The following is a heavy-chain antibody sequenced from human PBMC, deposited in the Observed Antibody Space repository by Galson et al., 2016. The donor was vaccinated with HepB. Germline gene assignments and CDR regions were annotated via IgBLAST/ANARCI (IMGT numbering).Heavy chain of an antibody. D-gene: IGHD6-13*01. J-gene: IGHJ4*02. CDR1: GYSFTTYV. Sequence: SVKVSCKASGYSFTTYVMHWVRQAPGQRLEWMGWINGDNGNTKYSQQFQGRVTITRDKSASTTYMELNSLTSEDPAVYYCSREEGAWGRQQLDWGQGTLVTVSS. CDR3: SREEGAWGRQQLD. V-gene: IGHV1-3*01. CDR2: INGDNGNT.